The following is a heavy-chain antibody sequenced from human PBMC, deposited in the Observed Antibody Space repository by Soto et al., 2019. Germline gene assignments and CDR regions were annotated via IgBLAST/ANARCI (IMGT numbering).Heavy chain of an antibody. CDR1: GGTFKTYT. Sequence: QVQLVQSGAELKKPGSSVNVSCAASGGTFKTYTINWVRQAPGQGLEWIGQIIPMYDSANYAQRFQGRVTISADKSTNIAYMELSGLRSEDTALYYCATWSTYSVSYCFDYWGQGTLVSVSS. CDR2: IIPMYDSA. V-gene: IGHV1-69*06. CDR3: ATWSTYSVSYCFDY. J-gene: IGHJ4*02. D-gene: IGHD1-26*01.